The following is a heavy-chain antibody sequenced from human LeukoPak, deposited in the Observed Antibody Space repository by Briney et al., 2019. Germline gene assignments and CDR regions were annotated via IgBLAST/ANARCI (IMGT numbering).Heavy chain of an antibody. J-gene: IGHJ4*02. CDR1: GFTFSSYW. D-gene: IGHD4-23*01. Sequence: PGGSLRLSCAASGFTFSSYWMNWVRQAPGKGLVWVSRIVSDGSSTTHADSVKGRFSISRDNAKNTLYLQMNSLRVEDTAVYYCARGRPHGNDYWGQGTLVTVSS. V-gene: IGHV3-74*01. CDR3: ARGRPHGNDY. CDR2: IVSDGSST.